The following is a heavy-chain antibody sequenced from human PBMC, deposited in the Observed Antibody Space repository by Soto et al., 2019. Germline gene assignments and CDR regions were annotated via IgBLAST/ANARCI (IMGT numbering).Heavy chain of an antibody. J-gene: IGHJ4*02. Sequence: ASVKVSCKVSGYTLTELSMHWVRQAPGKGLEWMGGFDPEDGETIYAQKFQGRVTMTEDTSTDTAYMELSSLRSEDTAVYYCATETLMSGLNGYWFDYWGQGTLVTVSS. CDR1: GYTLTELS. CDR2: FDPEDGET. D-gene: IGHD2-8*02. CDR3: ATETLMSGLNGYWFDY. V-gene: IGHV1-24*01.